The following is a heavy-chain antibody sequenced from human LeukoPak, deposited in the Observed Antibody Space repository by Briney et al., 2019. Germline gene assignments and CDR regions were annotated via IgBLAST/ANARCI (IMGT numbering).Heavy chain of an antibody. Sequence: GGSLRLSCAASGFSFNSYWMHWVRQAPGKGLVWVSLIKSDGSDRRYADSVKGRFTISRDNAKNTLFLQMNNLTAEDTAVYYCAKFTGPQSGSYAFDIWGQGTMVTVSS. CDR1: GFSFNSYW. J-gene: IGHJ3*02. CDR2: IKSDGSDR. CDR3: AKFTGPQSGSYAFDI. D-gene: IGHD3-10*01. V-gene: IGHV3-74*01.